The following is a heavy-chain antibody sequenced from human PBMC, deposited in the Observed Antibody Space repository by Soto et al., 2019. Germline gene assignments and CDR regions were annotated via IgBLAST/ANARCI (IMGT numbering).Heavy chain of an antibody. CDR2: IYYSGST. CDR3: ARGYYDSSGYFSGGDAFDI. CDR1: GGSISGGAYY. D-gene: IGHD3-22*01. Sequence: SDTLSLTCTVSGGSISGGAYYWSWIPQHPGKGLEWIGYIYYSGSTYYNPSLKSRVTISVDTSKNQFSLKLSSVTAADTAVYYCARGYYDSSGYFSGGDAFDIWGQGTMVT. V-gene: IGHV4-31*03. J-gene: IGHJ3*02.